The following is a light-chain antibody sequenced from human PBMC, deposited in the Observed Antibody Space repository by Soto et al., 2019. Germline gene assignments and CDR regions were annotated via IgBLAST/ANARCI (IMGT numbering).Light chain of an antibody. Sequence: DIVMTQSPDSLAVSLGERATINCKSSQSVLYSSNNKNYLAWYQQKPGQPPKLLIYWASTRESGVPDRFSGSRSGTDFTLTISSLQAEDVAVYYCQQYYSTRFTFGPGTKVDIK. CDR3: QQYYSTRFT. V-gene: IGKV4-1*01. CDR2: WAS. J-gene: IGKJ3*01. CDR1: QSVLYSSNNKNY.